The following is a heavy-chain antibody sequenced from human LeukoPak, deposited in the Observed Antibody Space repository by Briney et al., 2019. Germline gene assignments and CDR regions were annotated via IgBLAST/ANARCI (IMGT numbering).Heavy chain of an antibody. Sequence: SETLSLTCAVYGGSFSGYYWSWIRQPPGKGLEWIGSIYYSGSTYYNPSLKSRVTISVDTSKNQFSLKLSSVTAADTAVYYCAAYSSGWHRGYVDYWGQGTLVTVSS. CDR2: IYYSGST. V-gene: IGHV4-34*01. D-gene: IGHD6-19*01. J-gene: IGHJ4*02. CDR3: AAYSSGWHRGYVDY. CDR1: GGSFSGYY.